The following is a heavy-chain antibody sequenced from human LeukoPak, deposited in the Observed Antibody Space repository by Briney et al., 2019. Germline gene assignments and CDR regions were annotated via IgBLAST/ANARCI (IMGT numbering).Heavy chain of an antibody. D-gene: IGHD2-15*01. Sequence: ASVKVSSKASGYTFTSYDINWVRQATGQGLEWMGWMNPNSGNTGYAQKFQGRVTMTRNTSISTAYMELSSLRSEDTAVYYCARGMVGGTMYYYYYGMDVWGQGTTVTVSS. J-gene: IGHJ6*02. V-gene: IGHV1-8*01. CDR2: MNPNSGNT. CDR1: GYTFTSYD. CDR3: ARGMVGGTMYYYYYGMDV.